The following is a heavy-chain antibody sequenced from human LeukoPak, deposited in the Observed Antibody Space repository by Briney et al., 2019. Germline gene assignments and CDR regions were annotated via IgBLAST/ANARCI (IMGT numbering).Heavy chain of an antibody. D-gene: IGHD6-19*01. CDR3: ARSSGWYEWTYFDY. CDR2: ISGSGDIT. CDR1: GFTFSSYG. V-gene: IGHV3-23*01. J-gene: IGHJ4*02. Sequence: GGTLRLSCAASGFTFSSYGMSWVRQAPGKGLEWVSAISGSGDITYYAGSVKGRFTISRDNSKNTLYLQMTSLRAEDTAVYYCARSSGWYEWTYFDYWGQGTLVTVSS.